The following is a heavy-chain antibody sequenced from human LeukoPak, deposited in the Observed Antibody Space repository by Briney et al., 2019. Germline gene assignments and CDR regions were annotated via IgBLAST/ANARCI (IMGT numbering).Heavy chain of an antibody. D-gene: IGHD4/OR15-4a*01. J-gene: IGHJ3*02. CDR3: ARGPDVEYGNDGFDI. V-gene: IGHV3-30*02. CDR2: IRHDGSNR. Sequence: GGSLRLSCAASGFTFSSYDMHWVRQAPGKGLEWVTFIRHDGSNRYYADSVRGRFTISRDNAKNSLYLHMNSLGAEDTAVYHCARGPDVEYGNDGFDIWGQGTTVTVSS. CDR1: GFTFSSYD.